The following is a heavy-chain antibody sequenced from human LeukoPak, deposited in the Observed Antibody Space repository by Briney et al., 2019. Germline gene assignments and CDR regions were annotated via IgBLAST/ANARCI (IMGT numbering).Heavy chain of an antibody. CDR2: IYTSGST. CDR1: GGSISSYY. D-gene: IGHD6-6*01. V-gene: IGHV4-4*07. Sequence: SETLSLTCTVSGGSISSYYWSWIRQPAGKGLEWIGRIYTSGSTNYNPSLESRITISVDTSKNQFSLKLSSVTAADTAVYYCARDRIAARPGGLDYWGQGTLVTVSS. J-gene: IGHJ4*02. CDR3: ARDRIAARPGGLDY.